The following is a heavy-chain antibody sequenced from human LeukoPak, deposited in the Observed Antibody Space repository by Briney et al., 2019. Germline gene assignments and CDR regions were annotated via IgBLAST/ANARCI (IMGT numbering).Heavy chain of an antibody. CDR2: ISGSGGST. Sequence: GGSLRLSCAASGFTFSSYAMSWVRQAPGKGLEWVSAISGSGGSTYYADSVKGRFTISRDNSKNTLYLQMNSLRAEDTAVYYCAKPLYDILTGCAFDIWGQGQWSSSLQ. J-gene: IGHJ3*02. CDR3: AKPLYDILTGCAFDI. D-gene: IGHD3-9*01. CDR1: GFTFSSYA. V-gene: IGHV3-23*01.